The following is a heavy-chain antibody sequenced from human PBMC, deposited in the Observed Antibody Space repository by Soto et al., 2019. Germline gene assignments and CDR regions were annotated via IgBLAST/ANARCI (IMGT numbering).Heavy chain of an antibody. CDR2: IIPIFGTA. J-gene: IGHJ4*02. Sequence: QVQLVQSGAEVKKPGSSVKVSCKASGGTFSSYAISWVRQAPGQGLEWMGGIIPIFGTANYAQKFQGRVKITRGETKGKAYKELGSLETGDTAVDYRAGGGGGAATDYFGYWGQGTLVTVSS. V-gene: IGHV1-69*05. D-gene: IGHD2-15*01. CDR3: AGGGGGAATDYFGY. CDR1: GGTFSSYA.